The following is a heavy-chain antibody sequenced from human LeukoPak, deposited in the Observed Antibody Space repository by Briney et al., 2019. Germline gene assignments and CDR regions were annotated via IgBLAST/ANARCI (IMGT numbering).Heavy chain of an antibody. J-gene: IGHJ4*02. CDR2: IIPIFGTA. V-gene: IGHV1-69*06. CDR3: AGGSSGWWYYFDY. D-gene: IGHD6-19*01. CDR1: GGTFSSYA. Sequence: GASVKVSCKASGGTFSSYAISWVRQAPGQGLEWMGGIIPIFGTANYAQKFQGRVTITADKSTSTAYMELSSLRSEDTAVYYCAGGSSGWWYYFDYWGQGTLVTVSS.